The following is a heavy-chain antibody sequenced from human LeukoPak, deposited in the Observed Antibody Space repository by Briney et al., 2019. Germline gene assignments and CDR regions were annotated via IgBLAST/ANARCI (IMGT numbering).Heavy chain of an antibody. V-gene: IGHV4-59*08. CDR2: IYYSGST. CDR1: GGSISSYY. D-gene: IGHD3-3*01. J-gene: IGHJ5*02. Sequence: SETLSLTCTVSGGSISSYYWSWIRQPPGKGLEWIGYIYYSGSTNYNPSLKSRVTISVDTSKNQFSLKLSSVTAADTAVYYCARHGPKDFWSGYYNNWFDPWGQGTLVTVSS. CDR3: ARHGPKDFWSGYYNNWFDP.